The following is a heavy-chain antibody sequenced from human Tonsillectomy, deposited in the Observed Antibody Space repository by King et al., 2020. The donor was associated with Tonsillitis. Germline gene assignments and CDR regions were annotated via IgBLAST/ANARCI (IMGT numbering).Heavy chain of an antibody. Sequence: VQLVESGGGVVQPGRSLRLSCAASGFTFSNYGMHWVRQAPGKGLEWVAVISYDGSDKYYADSVKGQFTISRDNSKNRMYLQMNSLRAEATAVYYCAKDLYYYDSTGYLDYWGQXXXVTASS. D-gene: IGHD3-22*01. CDR2: ISYDGSDK. V-gene: IGHV3-30*18. J-gene: IGHJ4*02. CDR1: GFTFSNYG. CDR3: AKDLYYYDSTGYLDY.